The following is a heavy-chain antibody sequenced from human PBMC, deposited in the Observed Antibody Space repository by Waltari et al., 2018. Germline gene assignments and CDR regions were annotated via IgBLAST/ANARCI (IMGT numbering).Heavy chain of an antibody. J-gene: IGHJ4*02. CDR3: AREYCGGDCRLFDY. Sequence: LVQSGAEVMKPGASVQVSCKATRDAVTEHYIHWVRQAPGQGLEWMGGVNPSGGGTNYAQRFAGRITVTWDTSISTAYMEFSRLTSGDTAVYFCAREYCGGDCRLFDYWGQGTLVTVSS. D-gene: IGHD2-21*02. CDR2: VNPSGGGT. CDR1: RDAVTEHY. V-gene: IGHV1-2*02.